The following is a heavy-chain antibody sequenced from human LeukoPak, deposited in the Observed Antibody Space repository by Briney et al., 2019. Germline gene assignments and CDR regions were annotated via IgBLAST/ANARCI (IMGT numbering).Heavy chain of an antibody. CDR1: GFTFSSYV. CDR3: ARDRDFWSGYYRGGTNWFDP. Sequence: GGSLRLSCAASGFTFSSYVMHWVRQAPGKGLEWVAIISYDGSNEYYADSVKGRFTISRDNSKNTLYLQMNSLRAADTAVYYCARDRDFWSGYYRGGTNWFDPWGQGTLVTVSS. D-gene: IGHD3-3*01. V-gene: IGHV3-30*04. CDR2: ISYDGSNE. J-gene: IGHJ5*02.